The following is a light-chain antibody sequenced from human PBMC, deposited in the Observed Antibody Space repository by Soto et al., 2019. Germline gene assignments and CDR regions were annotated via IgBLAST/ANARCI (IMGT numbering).Light chain of an antibody. CDR1: QSISGN. CDR3: QRYDNWPLT. V-gene: IGKV3-15*01. Sequence: EIVMTQSPATLSVSPGETATLSCRASQSISGNLAWYQQKPGLSPRLLIYHTSTRATGVPDRFSGSGSGTELYLTISRLQSEDFAVYYCQRYDNWPLTCGGGTKVDIK. J-gene: IGKJ4*01. CDR2: HTS.